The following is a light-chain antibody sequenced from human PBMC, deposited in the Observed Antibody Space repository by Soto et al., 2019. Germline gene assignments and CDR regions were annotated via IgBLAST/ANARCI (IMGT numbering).Light chain of an antibody. V-gene: IGKV3-11*01. CDR3: QERGRWPRAT. CDR1: QTVGLN. CDR2: TAS. J-gene: IGKJ4*01. Sequence: EMVLTQSPATLSLSPGESATLSCRASQTVGLNFAWYQQKSGQPPRLLIHTASSRATGIPARFSGSGSRTDFTLTISGLGPEDIAVYYWQERGRWPRATFGGGTKVEMK.